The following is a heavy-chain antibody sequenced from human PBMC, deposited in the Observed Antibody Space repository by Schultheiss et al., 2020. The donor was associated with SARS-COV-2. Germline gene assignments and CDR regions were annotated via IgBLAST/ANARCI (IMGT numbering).Heavy chain of an antibody. Sequence: GGSLRLSCAAFGFTFSSYAMSWVRQAPGKGLEWVSAISGSGGSTYYADSVKGRFTISRDNSKNTLYLQMNSLRAEDTAVYYCAKDRATTGTSSALDYYYYGMDVWGQGTTVTVSS. CDR2: ISGSGGST. V-gene: IGHV3-23*01. D-gene: IGHD1-1*01. J-gene: IGHJ6*02. CDR1: GFTFSSYA. CDR3: AKDRATTGTSSALDYYYYGMDV.